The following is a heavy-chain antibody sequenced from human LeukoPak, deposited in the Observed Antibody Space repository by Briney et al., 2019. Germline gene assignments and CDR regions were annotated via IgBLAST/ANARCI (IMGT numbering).Heavy chain of an antibody. J-gene: IGHJ4*02. V-gene: IGHV4-59*12. D-gene: IGHD3-16*01. CDR3: ARFGTSASRCVDQ. Sequence: PSETLSLTCTVSCGSTSADYWSSSPQPPGKGLEWIGYIHYSGTTNYYPSLKSRVTIALDTSKNQFSLKLNSVTAADTAVYYCARFGTSASRCVDQWGQGTLVTVSS. CDR1: CGSTSADY. CDR2: IHYSGTT.